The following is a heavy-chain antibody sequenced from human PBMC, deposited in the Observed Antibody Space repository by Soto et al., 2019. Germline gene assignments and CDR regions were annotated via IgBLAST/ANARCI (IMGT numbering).Heavy chain of an antibody. CDR2: IIPIFGTA. V-gene: IGHV1-69*13. D-gene: IGHD2-15*01. CDR3: ARGLDIVVVVAETWFDP. CDR1: GGTFSSYA. Sequence: GASVKVSCKASGGTFSSYAISWVRQAPGQGLEWMGGIIPIFGTANYAQKFQGRVTITADESTSTAYMELSSLRSEDTAVYYCARGLDIVVVVAETWFDPWGQGTLVTVSS. J-gene: IGHJ5*02.